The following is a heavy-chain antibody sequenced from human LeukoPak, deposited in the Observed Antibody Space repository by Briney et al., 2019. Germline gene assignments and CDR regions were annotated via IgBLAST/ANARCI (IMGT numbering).Heavy chain of an antibody. D-gene: IGHD3-10*01. CDR2: DGSGK. V-gene: IGHV3-30*19. CDR1: GFTFSSYG. Sequence: PGGSLRLSCAASGFTFSSYGMHWVRQAPGKGLEWVAVDGSGKYYTDSVKGRFTISRDNSRNTLYLQMNSLRAEDTAVYYCAREWADSYSSGSHYCFDYWGQGTLVTVSS. J-gene: IGHJ4*02. CDR3: AREWADSYSSGSHYCFDY.